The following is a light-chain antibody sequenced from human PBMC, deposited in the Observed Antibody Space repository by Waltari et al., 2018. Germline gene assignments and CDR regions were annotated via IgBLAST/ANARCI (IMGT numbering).Light chain of an antibody. CDR1: QTIDTW. CDR3: QQYSSLPLT. CDR2: KAS. J-gene: IGKJ4*02. Sequence: DIQMTQSPSSLSASVGDKVTITCQASQTIDTWLAWYQQKPGEAPKSLIYKASNLESGVPSRFSGSGSGTYFTLTISGLKPEDFTTYYCQQYSSLPLTFGGGTKVEIK. V-gene: IGKV1-5*03.